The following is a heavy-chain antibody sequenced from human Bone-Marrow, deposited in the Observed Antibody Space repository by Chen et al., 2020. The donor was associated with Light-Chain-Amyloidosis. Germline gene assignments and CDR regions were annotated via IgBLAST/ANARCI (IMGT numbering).Heavy chain of an antibody. CDR3: ARRRDGYNFDY. J-gene: IGHJ4*02. Sequence: EVQLEQSGPEVKKPGESLKISCKGSGYTFPNYWIGWVRQMPGKGLEWMVVIYPDDSDARYSPSCEGQVTISADKSITTAYLQWRSLKASDTAMYYCARRRDGYNFDYWGQGTLVTVSS. V-gene: IGHV5-51*01. CDR1: GYTFPNYW. CDR2: IYPDDSDA. D-gene: IGHD5-12*01.